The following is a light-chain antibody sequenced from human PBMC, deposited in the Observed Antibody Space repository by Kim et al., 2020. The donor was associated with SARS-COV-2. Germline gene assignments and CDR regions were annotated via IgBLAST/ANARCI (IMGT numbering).Light chain of an antibody. Sequence: QSITISCTGTGRDVGTYDLVSWYQQLPGKAPKLIIYEVTQWPSGVSNRFSGSKSGNTASLTIFDLQTEDEADYYCCSYAGTTTFDVFGTGTKVTVL. J-gene: IGLJ1*01. CDR3: CSYAGTTTFDV. CDR1: GRDVGTYDL. CDR2: EVT. V-gene: IGLV2-23*02.